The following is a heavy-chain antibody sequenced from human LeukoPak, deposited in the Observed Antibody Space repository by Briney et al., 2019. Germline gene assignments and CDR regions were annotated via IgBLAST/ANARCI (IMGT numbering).Heavy chain of an antibody. CDR1: GYTFTSYG. D-gene: IGHD3-3*01. V-gene: IGHV1-18*01. Sequence: GASVKVSCKASGYTFTSYGISWVRQAPGQGLEWMGWISAYNGNTNYAQRLQGRVTMTTDTSTSTAYMELRSLRSDDTAVYYCARRQSYDFWSGYGYYFDYWGQGTLVTVSS. CDR2: ISAYNGNT. CDR3: ARRQSYDFWSGYGYYFDY. J-gene: IGHJ4*02.